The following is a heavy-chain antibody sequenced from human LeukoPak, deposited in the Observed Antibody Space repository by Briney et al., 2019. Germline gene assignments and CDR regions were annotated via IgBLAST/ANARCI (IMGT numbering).Heavy chain of an antibody. V-gene: IGHV3-9*01. CDR3: AKSASSTPNYYFDY. Sequence: PGGSLRLSCAASGFTFDDYAMHWVRQAPGKGLEWGSGISWNSGSIGYADSVKGRFTISRDNAKNSLYLQMNSLRAEDTALYYCAKSASSTPNYYFDYWGQGTLVTVSS. CDR1: GFTFDDYA. CDR2: ISWNSGSI. D-gene: IGHD2-2*01. J-gene: IGHJ4*02.